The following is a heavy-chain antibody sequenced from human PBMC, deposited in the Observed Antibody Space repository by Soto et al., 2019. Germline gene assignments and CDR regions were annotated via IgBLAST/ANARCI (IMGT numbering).Heavy chain of an antibody. J-gene: IGHJ4*02. CDR2: IYYSGST. CDR1: GGSISSGGYY. Sequence: TLSLTCTVSGGSISSGGYYWSWIRQHPGKGLEWIGYIYYSGSTYYNPSLKSRVTISVGTSKNQFSLKLSSVTAADTAVYYCARVPKEYYYDSSGYSGGHDYWGQGTLVTVSS. V-gene: IGHV4-31*03. D-gene: IGHD3-22*01. CDR3: ARVPKEYYYDSSGYSGGHDY.